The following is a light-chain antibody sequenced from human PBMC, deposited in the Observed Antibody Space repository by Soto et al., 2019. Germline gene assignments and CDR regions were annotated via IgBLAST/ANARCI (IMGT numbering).Light chain of an antibody. J-gene: IGLJ2*01. CDR1: SSDVGAYTY. Sequence: QSALTQPRSVSASLGQSVTISCTGPSSDVGAYTYVSWYQHHPGKAPKLIIYDVTKRPSGVPDRFSGSRSGNTASLTISGLQAEDEADYFCYSNVGMYGVFGGGTQLTVL. CDR3: YSNVGMYGV. CDR2: DVT. V-gene: IGLV2-11*01.